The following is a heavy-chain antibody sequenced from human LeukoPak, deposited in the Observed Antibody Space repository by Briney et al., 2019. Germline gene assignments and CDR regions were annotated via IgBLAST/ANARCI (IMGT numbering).Heavy chain of an antibody. CDR1: GFTFSSYG. D-gene: IGHD2-2*01. CDR2: ISGSGGST. J-gene: IGHJ6*03. CDR3: AKMGPMGSTSPYYYYMDV. V-gene: IGHV3-23*01. Sequence: GGSLRLSCAASGFTFSSYGMSWVRQAPGKGLEWVSAISGSGGSTYYADSVKGRFTISRDNSKNTLYLQMNSLRAEDTAVYYCAKMGPMGSTSPYYYYMDVWGKGTTVTISS.